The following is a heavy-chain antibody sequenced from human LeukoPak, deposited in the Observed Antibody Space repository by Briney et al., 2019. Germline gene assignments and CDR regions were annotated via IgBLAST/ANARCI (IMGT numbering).Heavy chain of an antibody. V-gene: IGHV3-21*01. D-gene: IGHD3-3*01. CDR2: ISSSSSYI. CDR1: GFTFSSYS. J-gene: IGHJ4*02. CDR3: ARGDYGVVTTIDY. Sequence: GGSLRLSCAASGFTFSSYSMNWVRRAPGKGLERVSSISSSSSYIYYADSVKGRFTIYRDNAKNSLYLQMNSLRAEDTAVYYCARGDYGVVTTIDYWGQGTLVTVSS.